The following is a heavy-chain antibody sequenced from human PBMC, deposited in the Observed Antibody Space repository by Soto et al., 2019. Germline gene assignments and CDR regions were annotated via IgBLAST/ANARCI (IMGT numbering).Heavy chain of an antibody. J-gene: IGHJ4*02. CDR1: GYTFTGYY. V-gene: IGHV1-2*02. CDR3: ATPGGPDSGGYYYFDY. CDR2: INPKSGGT. D-gene: IGHD3-22*01. Sequence: RASVKVSCKASGYTFTGYYVHWVRQAPGQGLEWMGWINPKSGGTKYAQKFQGRVTMTRDTSISTAYMELSSLRSDDTAVYYCATPGGPDSGGYYYFDYWGQGTLVTVSS.